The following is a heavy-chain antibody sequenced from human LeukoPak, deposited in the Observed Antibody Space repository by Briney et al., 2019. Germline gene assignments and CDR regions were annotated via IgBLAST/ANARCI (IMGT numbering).Heavy chain of an antibody. Sequence: PSETLSLTCTVSGGSISSYYWSWIRQLPGKGLEWIGYIYYSGSTNYKPSLKSRVTISVDTSKNQFSLKLSSVTAADTAVYYCARGSYYYDSSGYYYPAAGFAFDIWGQGTMVTVSS. CDR3: ARGSYYYDSSGYYYPAAGFAFDI. J-gene: IGHJ3*02. CDR2: IYYSGST. CDR1: GGSISSYY. V-gene: IGHV4-59*01. D-gene: IGHD3-22*01.